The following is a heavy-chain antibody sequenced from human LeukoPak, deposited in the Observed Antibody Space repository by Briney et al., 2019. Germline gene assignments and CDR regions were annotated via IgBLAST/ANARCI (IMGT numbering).Heavy chain of an antibody. Sequence: SETLSLTCTVSGGSINTYYWSWIRQPIGKGLEWIGRIYSSGSTNYNPSLKSRVTISVDTSKNQFSLKLSSLTAADTAVYYCAREGYGSGPHPNDFDIWGQGTPVTVSS. D-gene: IGHD3-10*01. J-gene: IGHJ3*02. CDR2: IYSSGST. CDR3: AREGYGSGPHPNDFDI. CDR1: GGSINTYY. V-gene: IGHV4-4*07.